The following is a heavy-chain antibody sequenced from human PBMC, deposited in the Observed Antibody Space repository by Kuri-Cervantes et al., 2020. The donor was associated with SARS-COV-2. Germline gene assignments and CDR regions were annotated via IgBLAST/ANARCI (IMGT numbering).Heavy chain of an antibody. V-gene: IGHV1-24*01. CDR1: GGTFSSYA. CDR3: ATSRWLQVPDY. CDR2: FDPEDGET. Sequence: ASVKVSCKASGGTFSSYAISWVRQAPGQGLEWMGGFDPEDGETIYAQKFQGRVTMTEDTSTDTAYMELSSLRSEDTAVYYCATSRWLQVPDYWGQGTLVTVSS. J-gene: IGHJ4*02. D-gene: IGHD5-24*01.